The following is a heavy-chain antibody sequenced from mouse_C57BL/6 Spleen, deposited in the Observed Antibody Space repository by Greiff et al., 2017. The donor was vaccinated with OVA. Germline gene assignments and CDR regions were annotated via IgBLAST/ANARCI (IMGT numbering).Heavy chain of an antibody. J-gene: IGHJ3*01. CDR3: ASDYGNYALAY. V-gene: IGHV1-82*01. D-gene: IGHD2-1*01. CDR1: GYAFSSSW. Sequence: QVQLQQSGPELVKPGASVKISCKASGYAFSSSWMNWVKQRPGQGLAWIGRLYPGDGDTNYNGKFKGKSTLTADKSSSTAYMQLSSLTSEDSAVYFCASDYGNYALAYWGQGTLVTVSA. CDR2: LYPGDGDT.